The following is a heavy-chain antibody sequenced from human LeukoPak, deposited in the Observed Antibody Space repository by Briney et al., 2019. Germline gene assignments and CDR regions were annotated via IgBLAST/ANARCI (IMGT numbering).Heavy chain of an antibody. J-gene: IGHJ4*02. CDR2: IRGTPYGGTT. V-gene: IGHV3-49*04. CDR3: TRAGKPPYFDY. CDR1: GFTFSSHW. Sequence: GGSLRLSCAASGFTFSSHWMHWVHQAPGKGLEWVALIRGTPYGGTTEYAASVKGRFTISRDDSKSIAYLQMNSLKTEDTAVYYCTRAGKPPYFDYWGQGTLVIVSS.